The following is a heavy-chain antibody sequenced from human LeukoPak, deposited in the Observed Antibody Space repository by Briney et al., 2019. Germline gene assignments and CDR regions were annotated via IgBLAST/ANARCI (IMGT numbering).Heavy chain of an antibody. V-gene: IGHV4-61*02. CDR3: ARGYSGIQLWLRENHFDY. J-gene: IGHJ4*02. CDR2: IYTSGST. CDR1: GGSISSGSYY. Sequence: SETLSLTCTVSGGSISSGSYYWSWIRQPAGKGLGWIGRIYTSGSTNYNPSLKSRVTISVDTSKNQFSLKLSSVTAADTAVYYCARGYSGIQLWLRENHFDYWGQGTLVTVSS. D-gene: IGHD5-18*01.